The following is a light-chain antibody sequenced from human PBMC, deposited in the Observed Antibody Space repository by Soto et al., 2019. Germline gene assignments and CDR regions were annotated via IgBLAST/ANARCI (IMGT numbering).Light chain of an antibody. V-gene: IGKV3-20*01. CDR3: QQYGSSPLWT. CDR2: GAS. Sequence: EIVLSQSPGTLPLSPGERATLSCRASQSVSSSYLAWYQQKPGQAPRLLIYGASSRATGIPDRFIGSGSGTDFTLTISRLEPEDFAVYYCQQYGSSPLWTFGQGTKVEIK. CDR1: QSVSSSY. J-gene: IGKJ1*01.